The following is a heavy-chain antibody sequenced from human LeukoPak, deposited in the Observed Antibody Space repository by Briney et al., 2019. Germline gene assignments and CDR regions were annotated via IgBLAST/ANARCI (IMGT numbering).Heavy chain of an antibody. J-gene: IGHJ4*02. CDR3: AKARTRGYSYGSFDY. CDR1: GFTFTYYA. D-gene: IGHD5-18*01. V-gene: IGHV3-30*02. CDR2: IRYDGTNK. Sequence: GGSLRLSCAASGFTFTYYAIHWVRQAPGKGLEWVAFIRYDGTNKNYADSVKGRFTISRDKSKNTVYLQMNSLRVEDTAVYYCAKARTRGYSYGSFDYWGQGTLVTVSS.